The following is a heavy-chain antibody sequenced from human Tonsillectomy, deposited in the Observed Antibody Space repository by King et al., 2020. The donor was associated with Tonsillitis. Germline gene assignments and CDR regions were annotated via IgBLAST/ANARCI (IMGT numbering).Heavy chain of an antibody. CDR3: AKDMRVVPAVQIDY. J-gene: IGHJ4*02. CDR2: ISLIIGSI. V-gene: IGHV3-9*01. D-gene: IGHD2-2*01. CDR1: GFTFDVYA. Sequence: VQLVESGGGLVQPGRSLRLSCAASGFTFDVYAMHWVRQAPGKGLDWVSGISLIIGSIGYADSVKGGCTISRDNAKNSLYLQMNSLRPEDTALYYCAKDMRVVPAVQIDYWGQGTLVTVSS.